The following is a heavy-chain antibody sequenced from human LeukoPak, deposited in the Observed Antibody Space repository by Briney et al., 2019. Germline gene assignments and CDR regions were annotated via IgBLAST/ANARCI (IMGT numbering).Heavy chain of an antibody. CDR3: ARGPPRGKYYYLDV. CDR1: GFTFSSFD. J-gene: IGHJ6*03. Sequence: GGSLRLSCAASGFTFSSFDMPWVRQPTGQGLEWVSTIGTASDTYYPGSVEGRFTLSRDNAKNSLYLQMNSLTAGDTAVYYCARGPPRGKYYYLDVWGKGATVTVSS. V-gene: IGHV3-13*01. CDR2: IGTASDT. D-gene: IGHD1-1*01.